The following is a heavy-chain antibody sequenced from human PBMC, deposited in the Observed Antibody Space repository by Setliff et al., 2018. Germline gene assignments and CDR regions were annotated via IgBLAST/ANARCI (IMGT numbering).Heavy chain of an antibody. CDR2: IHASGSP. Sequence: SETLSLTCTVSGGSITRGSFYWSWIRQSDGKRLEWIGRIHASGSPNYNPSLKSRVTISRDTSTNQFSLKLGSVTAADTAVYYCAREFVVISFVKNIHHHYGMDVWGQGTTVTVSS. D-gene: IGHD2-21*01. V-gene: IGHV4-61*02. J-gene: IGHJ6*02. CDR3: AREFVVISFVKNIHHHYGMDV. CDR1: GGSITRGSFY.